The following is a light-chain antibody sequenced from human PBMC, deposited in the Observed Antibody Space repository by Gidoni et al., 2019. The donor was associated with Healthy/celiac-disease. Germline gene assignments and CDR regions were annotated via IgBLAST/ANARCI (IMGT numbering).Light chain of an antibody. J-gene: IGKJ2*01. Sequence: EIVLTQSPGTLSLSPGERATLPCRASQSVSSSYLAWYQQKPGQDPRLLIYGAASRATGIPDRFSGSGSGTDFTLTISRLEPEEFAVYYCRQYGSSQYTFGQGTKLEIK. CDR2: GAA. CDR3: RQYGSSQYT. CDR1: QSVSSSY. V-gene: IGKV3-20*01.